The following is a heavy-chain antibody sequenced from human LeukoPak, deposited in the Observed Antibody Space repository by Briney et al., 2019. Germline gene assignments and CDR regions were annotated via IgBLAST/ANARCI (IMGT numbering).Heavy chain of an antibody. D-gene: IGHD5-18*01. Sequence: KRSETLSPTSTVAGGSITSNTYCWGWIRQHRGKGLEWIGFIYYTGITYFSPSLKSRVTVSEDTSKNQLSLKLTSVPAADTAVYYCASSEGAYTYDVAFDIWGQGTMVTVSS. CDR2: IYYTGIT. CDR1: GGSITSNTYC. J-gene: IGHJ3*02. CDR3: ASSEGAYTYDVAFDI. V-gene: IGHV4-39*01.